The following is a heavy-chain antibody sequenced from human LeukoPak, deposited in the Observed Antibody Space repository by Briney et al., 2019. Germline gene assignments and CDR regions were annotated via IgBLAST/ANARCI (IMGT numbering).Heavy chain of an antibody. D-gene: IGHD3-9*01. CDR1: VYTFSSYW. CDR2: IRGSGGST. Sequence: GGSLRLFCAASVYTFSSYWMSWVRHAPGRGRECVSAIRGSGGSTYYADSVKGRFTISRDNSKNTLYLQMNSLRAEDTAVYYCASGMTGSYSYYYYGMDVWGQGTTVTVSS. J-gene: IGHJ6*02. CDR3: ASGMTGSYSYYYYGMDV. V-gene: IGHV3-23*01.